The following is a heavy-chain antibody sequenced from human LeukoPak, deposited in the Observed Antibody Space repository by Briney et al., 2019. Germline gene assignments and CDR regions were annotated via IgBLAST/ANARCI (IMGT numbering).Heavy chain of an antibody. Sequence: SETLSLTCTVSGGSMSNVYWSWIWQPPGQGLGWLASIYYSGTPTYNPSLNRRGTISIDTSKNQFSLKLRSVTAADTATYFCARESNWVFDYWGQGARVTVSS. CDR2: IYYSGTP. CDR1: GGSMSNVY. CDR3: ARESNWVFDY. V-gene: IGHV4-59*01. J-gene: IGHJ4*02. D-gene: IGHD7-27*01.